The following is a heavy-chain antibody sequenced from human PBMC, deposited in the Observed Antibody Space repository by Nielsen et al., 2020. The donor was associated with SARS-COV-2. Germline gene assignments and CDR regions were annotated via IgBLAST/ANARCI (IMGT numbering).Heavy chain of an antibody. V-gene: IGHV1-2*06. CDR2: INPNSGGT. J-gene: IGHJ6*03. CDR3: ASPSDPYYYMDV. CDR1: GYTFTGYY. Sequence: ASVKVSCKASGYTFTGYYMHWVRQAPGQGLEWMGRINPNSGGTNYAQKFQGRVTMTRDTSISTAYMELSRLRSDDTAVYYCASPSDPYYYMDVWGKGTTVTVSS.